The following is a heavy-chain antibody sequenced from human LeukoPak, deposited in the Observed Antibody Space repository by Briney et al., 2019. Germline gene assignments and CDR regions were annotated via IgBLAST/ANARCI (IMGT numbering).Heavy chain of an antibody. CDR3: AREHSSSSYFDY. V-gene: IGHV4-31*03. D-gene: IGHD6-6*01. CDR2: IYYSGST. CDR1: GGSISSGGHY. J-gene: IGHJ4*02. Sequence: SETLSLTCTISGGSISSGGHYWSWIRQHPGKGLEWIGYIYYSGSTYYNPSLKSRVIISVDTSKNQSSLKLTSVTAADTAVYYCAREHSSSSYFDYWGQGTLVTVSS.